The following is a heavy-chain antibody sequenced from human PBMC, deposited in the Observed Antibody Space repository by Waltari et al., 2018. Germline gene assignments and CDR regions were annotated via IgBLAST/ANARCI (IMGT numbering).Heavy chain of an antibody. CDR1: GYTFTDYY. Sequence: EVQLVQSGAEVKKPGATVKISCKVSGYTFTDYYMHWVQQAPGKGLEWMGLVVPEDGETKYDEKFQGRVTITAETSTDTAYMELSSLRSEDTAVYYCATDSGYSNYVGHYYYYGMDVWGQGTTVTVSS. V-gene: IGHV1-69-2*01. CDR3: ATDSGYSNYVGHYYYYGMDV. CDR2: VVPEDGET. J-gene: IGHJ6*02. D-gene: IGHD4-4*01.